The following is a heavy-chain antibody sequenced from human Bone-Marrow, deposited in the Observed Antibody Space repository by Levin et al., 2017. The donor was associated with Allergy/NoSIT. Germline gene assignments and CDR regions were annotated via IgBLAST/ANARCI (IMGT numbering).Heavy chain of an antibody. CDR3: SREREVNVDY. CDR1: GGTFRSYV. CDR2: IIPMFGTV. D-gene: IGHD4-11*01. Sequence: PWASVKVSCKAFGGTFRSYVFTWVREAPGQGLEWMGAIIPMFGTVKYAPKFQGRVTITADESTSTTYLAMNSLKSEDTAVYYCSREREVNVDYWGQGTLITVSS. V-gene: IGHV1-69*13. J-gene: IGHJ4*02.